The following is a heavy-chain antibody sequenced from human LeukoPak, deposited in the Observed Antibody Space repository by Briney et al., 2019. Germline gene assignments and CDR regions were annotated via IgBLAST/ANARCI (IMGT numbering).Heavy chain of an antibody. V-gene: IGHV1-8*01. CDR3: ARGLRRNRRYYFDY. CDR1: GYTFTSYD. D-gene: IGHD4-17*01. Sequence: ASVKVSCKASGYTFTSYDINWVRQATGQGLEWMGWMNPNRGNTGYAQKFQGRVTMTRNTSISTAYMELSSLRSEDTAVYYCARGLRRNRRYYFDYWGQGTLVTVSS. J-gene: IGHJ4*02. CDR2: MNPNRGNT.